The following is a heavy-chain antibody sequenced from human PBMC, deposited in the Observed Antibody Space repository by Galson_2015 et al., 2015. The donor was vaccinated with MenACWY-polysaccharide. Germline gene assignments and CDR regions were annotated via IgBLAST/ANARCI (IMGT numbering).Heavy chain of an antibody. CDR3: AKANSGGICTSGWACWFDP. CDR1: GFPFTNYA. Sequence: LRLSCAASGFPFTNYALNWVRQAPGKGLEWVSSIGGSRTTYYADSVKGRFTISRDNSKNMVYLQMNSLRAEDTAIYYCAKANSGGICTSGWACWFDPWGQGSLVIVSS. J-gene: IGHJ5*02. CDR2: IGGSRTT. D-gene: IGHD2-15*01. V-gene: IGHV3-23*01.